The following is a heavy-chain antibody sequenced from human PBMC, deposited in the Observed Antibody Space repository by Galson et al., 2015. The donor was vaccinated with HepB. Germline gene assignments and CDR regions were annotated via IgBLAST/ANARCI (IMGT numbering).Heavy chain of an antibody. CDR1: GFTFSSYS. D-gene: IGHD3-16*02. Sequence: SLRLSCAASGFTFSSYSMNWVRQAPGKGLEWVSYISSSSTIYYADSVKGRFTISRDNAKNSLYLQMNSLRAEDTAVYYCASTYDYVWGSYRIDPFDYWGQGTLVTVSS. CDR2: ISSSSTI. CDR3: ASTYDYVWGSYRIDPFDY. J-gene: IGHJ4*02. V-gene: IGHV3-48*04.